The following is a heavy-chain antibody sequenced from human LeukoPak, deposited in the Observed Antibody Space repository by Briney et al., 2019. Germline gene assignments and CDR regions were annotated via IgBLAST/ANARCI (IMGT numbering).Heavy chain of an antibody. CDR3: ARDKYETTETDAFDI. CDR1: GGSISSHY. J-gene: IGHJ3*02. V-gene: IGHV4-59*06. D-gene: IGHD1-1*01. CDR2: IFYSGST. Sequence: SETLSLTCSVSGGSISSHYWSWIRQHPGKGLEWIGYIFYSGSTYYNPSLKSRVAISVDTSKNQFSLRLSSVTAADTAVYYCARDKYETTETDAFDIWGQGTVVTVSS.